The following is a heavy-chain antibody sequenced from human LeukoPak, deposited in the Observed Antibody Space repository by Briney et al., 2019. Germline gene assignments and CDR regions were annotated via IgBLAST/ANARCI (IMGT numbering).Heavy chain of an antibody. D-gene: IGHD4-17*01. J-gene: IGHJ4*02. CDR3: ARVWTRGLSGFDY. CDR1: GFNFSTHW. Sequence: GGSLRLSCAASGFNFSTHWMSWVRQAPGKGLEWVANIKQDGSEKYYVDSVKGRFTISRDIAKSSLYLQMNSLRAEDTAVYYGARVWTRGLSGFDYWGQGTLVTVSS. V-gene: IGHV3-7*01. CDR2: IKQDGSEK.